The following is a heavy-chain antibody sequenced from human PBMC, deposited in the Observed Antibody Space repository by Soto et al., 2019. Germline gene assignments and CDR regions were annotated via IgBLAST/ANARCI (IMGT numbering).Heavy chain of an antibody. CDR2: ISRSGNTI. J-gene: IGHJ6*01. V-gene: IGHV3-11*01. Sequence: VQLVESGGALVKPGGSLRVSCAASGFTFRDYYMNWIRQPPGKGLERVAFISRSGNTINYSDAVKGRFTISRDNADNSLFLQMSALRVEDTAVYFCAREISPPRYNVYNHAVDVWGLGTTVTVSP. CDR3: AREISPPRYNVYNHAVDV. D-gene: IGHD3-10*01. CDR1: GFTFRDYY.